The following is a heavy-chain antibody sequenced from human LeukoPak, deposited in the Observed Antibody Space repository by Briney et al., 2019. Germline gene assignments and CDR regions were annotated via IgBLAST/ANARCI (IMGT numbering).Heavy chain of an antibody. Sequence: GGSLRLSCAASGFTFSSYSMNWVRQAPGKGLELVSSISSSSSYIYYADSVKGRFTISRDNAKNSLYLQMNSLRAEDTAVHYCARAPFTYSYGSGSYYFDYWGQGPLVTVSS. J-gene: IGHJ4*02. V-gene: IGHV3-21*01. CDR3: ARAPFTYSYGSGSYYFDY. D-gene: IGHD3-10*01. CDR1: GFTFSSYS. CDR2: ISSSSSYI.